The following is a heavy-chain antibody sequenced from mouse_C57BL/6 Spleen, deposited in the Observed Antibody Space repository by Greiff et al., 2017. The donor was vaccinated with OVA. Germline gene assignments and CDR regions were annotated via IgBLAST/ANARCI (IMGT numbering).Heavy chain of an antibody. V-gene: IGHV1-52*01. Sequence: QVHVKQPGAELVRPGSSVKLSCKASGYTFTSYWMHWVKQRPIQGLEWIGNIDPSDSETHYNQKFKDKATLTVDKSSSTAYMQLSSLTSEDSAVYYCARQRSPYAMDYWGQGTSVTVSS. D-gene: IGHD1-1*01. CDR1: GYTFTSYW. CDR3: ARQRSPYAMDY. J-gene: IGHJ4*01. CDR2: IDPSDSET.